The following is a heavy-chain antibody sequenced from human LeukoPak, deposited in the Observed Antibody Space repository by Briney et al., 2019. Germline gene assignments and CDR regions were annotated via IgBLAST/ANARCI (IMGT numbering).Heavy chain of an antibody. CDR1: GFTFSRFA. CDR2: ISGSGGTT. Sequence: PGGSLRHSCAASGFTFSRFAMSWVRQAPGKGLEWVSTISGSGGTTNYADSVKGRFTFSRDNSKNTLYLQMNSLRAEDTAIYYCAKDLPDYGDYIEGYWGQGTLVTVSS. D-gene: IGHD4-17*01. V-gene: IGHV3-23*01. CDR3: AKDLPDYGDYIEGY. J-gene: IGHJ4*02.